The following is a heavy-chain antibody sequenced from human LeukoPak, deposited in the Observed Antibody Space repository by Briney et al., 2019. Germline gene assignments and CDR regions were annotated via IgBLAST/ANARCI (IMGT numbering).Heavy chain of an antibody. CDR1: GGSMSNSNYY. CDR3: ARASSGWAGDAFDI. CDR2: MYYSGNT. Sequence: SEPLSLTCTVSGGSMSNSNYYWGWIRQPPGKGLEWIGSMYYSGNTYYNPSLKSRVTLSVDTSKNQFSVKLSSVTAADTAVYYCARASSGWAGDAFDIWGQGTMVTVSS. D-gene: IGHD6-19*01. V-gene: IGHV4-39*01. J-gene: IGHJ3*02.